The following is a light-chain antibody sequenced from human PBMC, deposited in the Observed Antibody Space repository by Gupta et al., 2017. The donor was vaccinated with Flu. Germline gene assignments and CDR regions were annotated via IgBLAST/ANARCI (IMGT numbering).Light chain of an antibody. J-gene: IGLJ3*02. CDR2: EVT. V-gene: IGLV2-14*01. CDR1: SSDVGGYSY. CDR3: ASYTTTSTWL. Sequence: QSTLTQPASVSGSPGQSITISCTGTSSDVGGYSYVSWYQQHPGKAPKLMIYEVTDRPSGISNRFSGSKSGNTASLTISGLQVEDEADYFCASYTTTSTWLFGGGTKLTVL.